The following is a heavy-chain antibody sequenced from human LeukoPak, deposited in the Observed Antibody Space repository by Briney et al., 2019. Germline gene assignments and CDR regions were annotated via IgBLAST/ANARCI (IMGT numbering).Heavy chain of an antibody. CDR3: ARDGFRGMATNLGEDY. D-gene: IGHD5-24*01. Sequence: PGGSLRLSCAASGFTFSSYSMNWVRQAPGKGLEWVSSISSSSSYIYYADSVKGRFTISRDNAKNSLYLQMNSLRAEDTAVYYSARDGFRGMATNLGEDYWGQGTLVTVSS. V-gene: IGHV3-21*01. CDR2: ISSSSSYI. J-gene: IGHJ4*02. CDR1: GFTFSSYS.